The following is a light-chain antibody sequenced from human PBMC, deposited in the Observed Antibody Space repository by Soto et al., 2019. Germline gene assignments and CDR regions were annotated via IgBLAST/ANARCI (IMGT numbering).Light chain of an antibody. J-gene: IGLJ3*02. CDR3: AAWDDYQHVWL. V-gene: IGLV1-44*01. Sequence: QSVLTQPPSVSATPGQGVILSCSGGDSNIGSTAVNWYQQLPGTAPRLLIYSSNQRPSGVPDRISGSKSGTSASLAISGLQSEDEADYYCAAWDDYQHVWLFGGGTKLTVL. CDR2: SSN. CDR1: DSNIGSTA.